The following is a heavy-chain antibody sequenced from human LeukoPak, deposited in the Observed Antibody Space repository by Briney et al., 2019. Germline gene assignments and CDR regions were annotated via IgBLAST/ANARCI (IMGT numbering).Heavy chain of an antibody. J-gene: IGHJ4*02. D-gene: IGHD1-26*01. CDR3: ARAIYSGSPPSTVDY. Sequence: PSETLSLTCTVSGGSISSSAYHWGWIRQPPGKGLEWIGSIHIGGSTYYNPSFKSRVTISVDTSKNQFSLKLSSVTAADTAVYYCARAIYSGSPPSTVDYWGQGTLVTVSS. V-gene: IGHV4-39*01. CDR1: GGSISSSAYH. CDR2: IHIGGST.